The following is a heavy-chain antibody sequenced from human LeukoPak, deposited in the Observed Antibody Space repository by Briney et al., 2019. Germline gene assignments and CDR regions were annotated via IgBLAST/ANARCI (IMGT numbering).Heavy chain of an antibody. CDR3: ARGGYDSSGYPIDY. Sequence: GGSLRLSCAASGFTFNDYAMYWVRQAPGKGLEWVTLISYDGYDKSYADSVRGRFTISRDNSRNTLYLQMDSLRSEDTAVYYCARGGYDSSGYPIDYWGQGTLVTVSS. CDR2: ISYDGYDK. CDR1: GFTFNDYA. J-gene: IGHJ4*02. V-gene: IGHV3-30-3*01. D-gene: IGHD3-22*01.